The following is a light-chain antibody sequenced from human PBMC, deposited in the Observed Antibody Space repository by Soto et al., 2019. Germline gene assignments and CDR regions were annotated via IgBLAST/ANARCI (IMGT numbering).Light chain of an antibody. CDR1: QGVSANH. Sequence: DIVLTQSPGTLSLSPGERATLSCRASQGVSANHLTWYQQKPGQAPRLLMCGASTRATGIPDRFSGSGSGTDFTLTISRLEPEDFVVYFCQQYSRSPFTFGPGTKVDI. CDR2: GAS. J-gene: IGKJ3*01. CDR3: QQYSRSPFT. V-gene: IGKV3-20*01.